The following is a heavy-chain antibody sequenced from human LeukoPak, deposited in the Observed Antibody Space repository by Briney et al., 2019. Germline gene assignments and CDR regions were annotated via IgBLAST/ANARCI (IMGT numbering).Heavy chain of an antibody. V-gene: IGHV3-33*06. Sequence: PGRSLRLSCAASGFTFSSYGMHWVRQAPGKGLEWVAVIWYDGSNKYYADSVKGRFTISRDNSKNTLYLQMNSLRAEDTAVYYCAKVEYGDYNYYYYGMDVWGQGTTVTVSS. CDR2: IWYDGSNK. CDR1: GFTFSSYG. J-gene: IGHJ6*02. D-gene: IGHD4-17*01. CDR3: AKVEYGDYNYYYYGMDV.